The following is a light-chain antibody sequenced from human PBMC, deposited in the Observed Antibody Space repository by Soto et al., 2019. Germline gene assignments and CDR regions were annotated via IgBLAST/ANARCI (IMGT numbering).Light chain of an antibody. J-gene: IGKJ5*01. CDR1: QSVSSN. CDR3: QQYSKWPPIT. Sequence: EIVMTQSPATLSVSPGERATLSCRASQSVSSNLAWYQQKPGQAPRLLIYGASSRATGIPDRFSGSGSGTEFTLTISSLQSEDFAVYYCQQYSKWPPITFGQGTRLEIK. CDR2: GAS. V-gene: IGKV3D-15*01.